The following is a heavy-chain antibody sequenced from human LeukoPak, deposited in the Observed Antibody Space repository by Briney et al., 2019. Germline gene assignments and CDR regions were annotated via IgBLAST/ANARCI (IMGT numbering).Heavy chain of an antibody. Sequence: GASVKVSCKASGYTFTRYYMHWVRQAPGQGLEWMGIINPTTATYAQKFQGRVTMTRDTSTSTVYMELNGLISEDTAAYYCARGGTYGDYWGQGTLVTVSS. CDR2: INPTTA. CDR3: ARGGTYGDY. CDR1: GYTFTRYY. D-gene: IGHD3-10*01. V-gene: IGHV1-46*01. J-gene: IGHJ4*02.